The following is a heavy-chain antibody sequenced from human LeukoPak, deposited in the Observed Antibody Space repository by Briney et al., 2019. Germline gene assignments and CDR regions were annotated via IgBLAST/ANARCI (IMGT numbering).Heavy chain of an antibody. CDR3: ARELYYYDSSGYYLGAFDI. J-gene: IGHJ3*02. V-gene: IGHV3-21*01. Sequence: GGSLRLSCAASGFTFSSYSMNWVRQAPGKGLEWVSSISSSSSYIYYADSVKGRFTISRDNAKNSLYLQMNSLRAEDTAVYYCARELYYYDSSGYYLGAFDIWGQGTMVTVSS. CDR1: GFTFSSYS. D-gene: IGHD3-22*01. CDR2: ISSSSSYI.